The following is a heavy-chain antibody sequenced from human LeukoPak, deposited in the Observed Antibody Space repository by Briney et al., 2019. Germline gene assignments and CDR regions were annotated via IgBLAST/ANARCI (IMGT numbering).Heavy chain of an antibody. CDR1: GGSVSSDNYY. D-gene: IGHD5-24*01. J-gene: IGHJ4*02. CDR3: ARDRHGYNSNEY. V-gene: IGHV4-61*01. CDR2: IYYSGST. Sequence: PSETLSLTCTVSGGSVSSDNYYGSWIRPPPGKGLEWIGYIYYSGSTYYNPSLESRVSISVDTSKDQFSMKLTSVTAADTAVYYCARDRHGYNSNEYWGQGALVTVSS.